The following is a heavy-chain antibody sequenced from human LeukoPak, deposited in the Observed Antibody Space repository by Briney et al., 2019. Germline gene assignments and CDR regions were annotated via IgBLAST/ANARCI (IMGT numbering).Heavy chain of an antibody. CDR1: GFTFSSYG. CDR3: ARDQYWFDP. CDR2: ISSSGSTI. V-gene: IGHV3-48*03. Sequence: GGSLRLSCADSGFTFSSYGMNWVRQAPGKGLEWVSYISSSGSTIYYADSVKGRFTISRDNAKNSLYLQMNSLRAEDTAVYYCARDQYWFDPWGQGTLVTVSS. J-gene: IGHJ5*02.